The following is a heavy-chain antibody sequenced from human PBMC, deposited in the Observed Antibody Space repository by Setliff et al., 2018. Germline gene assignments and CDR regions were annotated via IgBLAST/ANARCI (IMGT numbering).Heavy chain of an antibody. CDR2: IYYSGST. V-gene: IGHV4-39*07. CDR3: ARDLYSSGWVDY. Sequence: PSEILSLTCTVSGGSISSSSYYWGWIRQPPGKGLEWIGSIYYSGSTNYNPSLKSRVTISVDTSKNQFSLRLSSVTAADTAVYYCARDLYSSGWVDYWGQGTLVTVSS. J-gene: IGHJ4*02. CDR1: GGSISSSSYY. D-gene: IGHD6-19*01.